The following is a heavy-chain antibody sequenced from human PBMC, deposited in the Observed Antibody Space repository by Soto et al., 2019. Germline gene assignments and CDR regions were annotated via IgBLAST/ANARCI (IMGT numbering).Heavy chain of an antibody. V-gene: IGHV3-30*18. Sequence: QVQLVESGGGVVQPGRSLRLSCAASGFTFSSYGMHWVRQAPGKGLEWVAVISYDGSNKYYADSVKGRFTISRDNSKNTLYLQMNSLRAEDTAVYYCAKTSTVTNPYYYYGMDVWGQGTTVTVSS. CDR3: AKTSTVTNPYYYYGMDV. CDR2: ISYDGSNK. J-gene: IGHJ6*02. D-gene: IGHD4-17*01. CDR1: GFTFSSYG.